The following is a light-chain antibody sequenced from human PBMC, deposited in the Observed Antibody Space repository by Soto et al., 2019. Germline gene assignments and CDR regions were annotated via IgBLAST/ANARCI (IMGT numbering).Light chain of an antibody. Sequence: EIVLTQSPGTLSLSPGERATLSCRASQSVSSNHLAWYQQKRGQPPRLLIYGASSRATGIPDRFSGSGSGTDFTLTISRLEPEDFAVYYCQQYGSSGTFGQGTKVDIK. CDR3: QQYGSSGT. CDR1: QSVSSNH. J-gene: IGKJ1*01. CDR2: GAS. V-gene: IGKV3-20*01.